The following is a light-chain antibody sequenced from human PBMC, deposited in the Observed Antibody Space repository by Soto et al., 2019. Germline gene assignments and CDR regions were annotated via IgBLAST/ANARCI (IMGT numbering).Light chain of an antibody. CDR3: QQRHSYPIT. CDR2: AAS. J-gene: IGKJ5*01. V-gene: IGKV1-9*01. CDR1: QGISNL. Sequence: IQLTQSPSSLSASVGDRVTITCRASQGISNLLVWYQQIPGRAPKLLLSAASTLQSGVPSRFTGSGSGTDFTLTIASLQPEDFATYYCQQRHSYPITFGQGTRLEIK.